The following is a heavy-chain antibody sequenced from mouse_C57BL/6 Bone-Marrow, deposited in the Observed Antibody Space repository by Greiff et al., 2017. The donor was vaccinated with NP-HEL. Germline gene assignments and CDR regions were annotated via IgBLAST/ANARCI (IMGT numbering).Heavy chain of an antibody. CDR2: IDPSDCYT. CDR3: ARPDGYDGYYFDY. J-gene: IGHJ2*01. V-gene: IGHV1-50*01. CDR1: GYTFTSYW. D-gene: IGHD2-2*01. Sequence: QVQLQQPGAELVKPGASVKLSCKASGYTFTSYWMQWVKQRPGQGLEWIGEIDPSDCYTNYNQKFKGKATLTVDTSSSTAYMQLSSLTSEDSAVYYCARPDGYDGYYFDYWGQGTTLTVSS.